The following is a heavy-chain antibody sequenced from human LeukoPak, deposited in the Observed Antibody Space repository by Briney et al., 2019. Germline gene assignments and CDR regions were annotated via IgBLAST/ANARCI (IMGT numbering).Heavy chain of an antibody. V-gene: IGHV4-39*01. J-gene: IGHJ5*02. Sequence: SETLSLTCTVSGGSISSSTYYWGWIRQSPGRGLDWIGTIYYRGSTYYNPSLKSRVTISVDTSNNQFSLRLSSVTAADTAVYYCAILGTGSSWGQGTLVTVSS. CDR3: AILGTGSS. CDR2: IYYRGST. CDR1: GGSISSSTYY. D-gene: IGHD3-10*01.